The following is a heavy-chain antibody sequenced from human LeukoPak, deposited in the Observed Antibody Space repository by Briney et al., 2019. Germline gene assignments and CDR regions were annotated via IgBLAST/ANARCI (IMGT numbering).Heavy chain of an antibody. Sequence: PGGSLRLSCAASGFTFSSYAMSWVRQAPGKGLEWVSAISGSGGSTYYADSVKGRFTISRDNSKNTLYLQMNSLRAEDTAVYYCASPWSSGWTGYFDYWGQRTLVTVSS. CDR1: GFTFSSYA. J-gene: IGHJ4*02. CDR2: ISGSGGST. V-gene: IGHV3-23*01. D-gene: IGHD6-19*01. CDR3: ASPWSSGWTGYFDY.